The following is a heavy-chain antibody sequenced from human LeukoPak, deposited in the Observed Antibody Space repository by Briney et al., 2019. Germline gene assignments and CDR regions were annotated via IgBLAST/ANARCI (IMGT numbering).Heavy chain of an antibody. CDR1: GFTFRSYA. CDR2: ISSVGSTK. V-gene: IGHV3-30*01. J-gene: IGHJ5*02. CDR3: ARVPIFGVVIPPDL. Sequence: GGSLRLSCAAPGFTFRSYAIRWVRQAPGKGLEWVAVISSVGSTKYFAGSVKGGYTISRDNYKNQLYLQMNSLTADDTPVYYCARVPIFGVVIPPDLWGRGTLVTVSS. D-gene: IGHD3-3*02.